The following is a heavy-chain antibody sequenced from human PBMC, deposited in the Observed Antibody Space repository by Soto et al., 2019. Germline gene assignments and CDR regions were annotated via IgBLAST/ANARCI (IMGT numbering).Heavy chain of an antibody. CDR2: IYYSGST. Sequence: QLQLQESGPGLVKPSETLSLTCTVSGGSISSSSYYWGWIRQPPGKGLEWIGSIYYSGSTYYNPSLKSRVTISVDTSKNQFSLKLSSVTAADTAVYYCARGHGLSSGWIYFDYWGQGTLVTVSS. J-gene: IGHJ4*02. V-gene: IGHV4-39*01. CDR3: ARGHGLSSGWIYFDY. D-gene: IGHD6-19*01. CDR1: GGSISSSSYY.